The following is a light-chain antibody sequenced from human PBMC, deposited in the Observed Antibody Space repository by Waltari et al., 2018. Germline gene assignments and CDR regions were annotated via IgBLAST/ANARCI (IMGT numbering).Light chain of an antibody. Sequence: DIQMTQSPSTLSASEGDRVTLTCRASQSINYWLAWYQQKPGKAPKLLIYWASTRESGVPDRFSGSGSGTDFTLTISSLQAEDVAVYYCQQYYSTPTFGQGTKLEIK. CDR2: WAS. CDR1: QSINYW. J-gene: IGKJ2*01. CDR3: QQYYSTPT. V-gene: IGKV1-5*03.